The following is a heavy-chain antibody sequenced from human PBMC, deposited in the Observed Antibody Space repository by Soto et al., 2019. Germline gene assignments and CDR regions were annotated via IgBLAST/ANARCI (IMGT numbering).Heavy chain of an antibody. V-gene: IGHV3-23*01. J-gene: IGHJ4*02. Sequence: EVQLLESGGGLVQPGGSLRLSCAASGFTFGSYALSWVRQAPGKGLEWVAAIRGSGSNRYYADSVKGRFTISRDNSKNTLYLLINSLGAADTAVYYCATATVEYSSSSPFDYWGQGTLVTVSS. D-gene: IGHD6-13*01. CDR3: ATATVEYSSSSPFDY. CDR1: GFTFGSYA. CDR2: IRGSGSNR.